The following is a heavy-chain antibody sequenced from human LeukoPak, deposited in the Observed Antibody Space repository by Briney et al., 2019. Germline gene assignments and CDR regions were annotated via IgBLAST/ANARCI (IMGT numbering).Heavy chain of an antibody. CDR3: ARVGRDGYSNDY. CDR1: GGSISSSSYY. D-gene: IGHD5-24*01. V-gene: IGHV4-39*07. J-gene: IGHJ4*02. Sequence: SETLSLTCTVSGGSISSSSYYWGWVRQPPGKGLEWIGSIYYSGSTYYNPSLTSRVTISVDTSNNQFSLKLSSVTAADTAVYYCARVGRDGYSNDYWGQGTLVTVSS. CDR2: IYYSGST.